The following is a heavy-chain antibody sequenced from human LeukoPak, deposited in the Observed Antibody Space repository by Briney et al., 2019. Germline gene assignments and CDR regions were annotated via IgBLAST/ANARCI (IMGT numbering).Heavy chain of an antibody. V-gene: IGHV4-59*08. Sequence: SETLSLTCTVSGGSISSYYWSWIRQPPGKGLKWIGYIYYSGSTSYSPSLKSRVTISVDTSKNQFSLKLSSVTAADTAVYYCAGSPHLGSYGYGSWELPVPYFDYWGQGTLVTVSS. CDR2: IYYSGST. J-gene: IGHJ4*02. CDR1: GGSISSYY. CDR3: AGSPHLGSYGYGSWELPVPYFDY. D-gene: IGHD3-16*01.